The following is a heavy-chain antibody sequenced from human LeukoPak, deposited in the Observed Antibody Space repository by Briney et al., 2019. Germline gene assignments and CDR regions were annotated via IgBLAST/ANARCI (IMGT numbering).Heavy chain of an antibody. V-gene: IGHV4-61*02. CDR2: IYTSGST. CDR1: GGSISSGSYY. J-gene: IGHJ4*02. D-gene: IGHD2-2*01. Sequence: SETLSLTCTVSGGSISSGSYYWSWIRQPAGKGLEWIGRIYTSGSTNYNPSLKSRVTTSVDTSKNQFSLKLSSVTAADTAVDYCARGRGYCSSTSCYYFDYWGQGTLVTVSS. CDR3: ARGRGYCSSTSCYYFDY.